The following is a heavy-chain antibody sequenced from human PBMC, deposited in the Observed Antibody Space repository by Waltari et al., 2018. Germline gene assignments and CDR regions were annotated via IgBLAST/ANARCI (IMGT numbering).Heavy chain of an antibody. Sequence: QLQLQESGPGLVKPSETLSLTCTVSGGSISSSSYYWGWIRQPPGKGLEWIGSIYYSGSNYYNPSLKSRGTISVDTSKNQFSLKLSSVTAADTAVYYCASQVLRYFDWLLTTTNWFDPWGQGTLVTVSS. D-gene: IGHD3-9*01. CDR2: IYYSGSN. V-gene: IGHV4-39*01. CDR1: GGSISSSSYY. J-gene: IGHJ5*02. CDR3: ASQVLRYFDWLLTTTNWFDP.